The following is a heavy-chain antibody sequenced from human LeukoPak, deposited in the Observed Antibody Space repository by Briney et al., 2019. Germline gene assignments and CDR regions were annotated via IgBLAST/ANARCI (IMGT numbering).Heavy chain of an antibody. J-gene: IGHJ3*02. Sequence: ASVKVSCKASGYTFTSYGISWVRQAPGQGLEWMGWISAYNGNTNYAQKLQGRVTMTTDTSTSTAYVELRSLRSDDTAVYYCARRLEYYDSSGYYLTHDAFDIWGQGTMVTVSS. V-gene: IGHV1-18*01. CDR2: ISAYNGNT. CDR3: ARRLEYYDSSGYYLTHDAFDI. CDR1: GYTFTSYG. D-gene: IGHD3-22*01.